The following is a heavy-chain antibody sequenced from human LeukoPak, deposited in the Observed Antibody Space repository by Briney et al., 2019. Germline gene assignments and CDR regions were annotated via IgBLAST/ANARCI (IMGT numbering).Heavy chain of an antibody. CDR3: AKKYAIIATRQYFDY. V-gene: IGHV3-23*01. CDR2: ISGGGGNT. J-gene: IGHJ4*02. D-gene: IGHD6-6*01. Sequence: GGSLRLSCAASGFTFSTYAMSWVRQAPGKGLKWVSAISGGGGNTYYADSVKGRFTISRDNSKNTLYLQMNSLRAEDTAVYYCAKKYAIIATRQYFDYWGQGTLVTVSS. CDR1: GFTFSTYA.